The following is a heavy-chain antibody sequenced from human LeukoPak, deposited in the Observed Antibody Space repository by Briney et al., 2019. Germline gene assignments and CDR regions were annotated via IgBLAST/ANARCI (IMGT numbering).Heavy chain of an antibody. J-gene: IGHJ5*02. CDR3: ARELWFANAPGSWLDP. V-gene: IGHV4-30-2*01. CDR2: IFHTGST. CDR1: GDSISSGAYS. D-gene: IGHD3-10*01. Sequence: MSLETLSLTCVVSGDSISSGAYSWSWIRQPPGKGLEWIGYIFHTGSTFYNPSLKSRLTISVDNSKNQFSLRLSSVTAADTAVYYCARELWFANAPGSWLDPWGQGTLVTVSS.